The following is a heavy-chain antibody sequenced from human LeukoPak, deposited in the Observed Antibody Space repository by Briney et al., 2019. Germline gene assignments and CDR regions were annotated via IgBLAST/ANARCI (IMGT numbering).Heavy chain of an antibody. Sequence: SETLSLICTVSGGSISSSSYYWGWIRQPPGKGLEWIGSIYYSGSTYYNPSLKSRVTISVDTSKNQFSLKLSSVTAADTAVYYCARHLRAHLEWLDYWGQGTLVTVSS. CDR3: ARHLRAHLEWLDY. CDR2: IYYSGST. D-gene: IGHD3-3*01. V-gene: IGHV4-39*01. CDR1: GGSISSSSYY. J-gene: IGHJ4*02.